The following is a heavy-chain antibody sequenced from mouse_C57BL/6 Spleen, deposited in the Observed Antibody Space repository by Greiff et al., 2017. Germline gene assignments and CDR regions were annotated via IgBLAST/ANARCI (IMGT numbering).Heavy chain of an antibody. V-gene: IGHV1-59*01. D-gene: IGHD1-2*01. CDR2: IDPSDSYT. CDR1: GYTFTSYW. J-gene: IGHJ4*01. Sequence: VQLQQPGAELVRPGTSVKLSCKASGYTFTSYWMRWVKQRPGQGLEWIGVIDPSDSYTNYNQKFKGKATLTVDTSSSTAYMQLSSLTSEDSAVYYCARSRHAMDYWGQGTSVTVSS. CDR3: ARSRHAMDY.